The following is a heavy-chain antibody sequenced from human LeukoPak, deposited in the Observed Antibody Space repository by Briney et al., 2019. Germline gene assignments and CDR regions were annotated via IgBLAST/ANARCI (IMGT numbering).Heavy chain of an antibody. J-gene: IGHJ5*02. CDR2: MNPNSGNT. CDR1: GYTFTTYD. V-gene: IGHV1-8*01. CDR3: ARMAVAATRGWFDP. Sequence: ASVKVSCKASGYTFTTYDINWVRQATGQGLEWMGRMNPNSGNTDYAQKFQGRVTMTRNTSISTAYMELSSLRSEDTAVYYCARMAVAATRGWFDPWGQGTLVTVSS. D-gene: IGHD2-15*01.